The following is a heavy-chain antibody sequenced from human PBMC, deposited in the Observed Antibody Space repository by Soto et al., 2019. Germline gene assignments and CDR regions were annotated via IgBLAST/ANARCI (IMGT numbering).Heavy chain of an antibody. CDR3: ASARSGYYPSSF. CDR1: GGTFSSSA. V-gene: IGHV1-69*01. CDR2: TVPISRSA. Sequence: QVQLVQSGAAVKKPGSSVKVSCKASGGTFSSSAISWVRQAPGQGLEWMGGTVPISRSANYAQKFQGRVTITADEFTGTAYMEMSSLRSEETAVYYCASARSGYYPSSFGGQGTLVTVSS. J-gene: IGHJ4*02. D-gene: IGHD3-3*01.